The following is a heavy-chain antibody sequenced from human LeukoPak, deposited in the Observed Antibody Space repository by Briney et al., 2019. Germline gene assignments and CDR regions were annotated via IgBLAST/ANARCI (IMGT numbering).Heavy chain of an antibody. J-gene: IGHJ4*02. D-gene: IGHD4-17*01. CDR1: GYTFTGYY. CDR3: ARGAGTTVTLFDY. V-gene: IGHV1-2*02. CDR2: INPNSGGT. Sequence: GASVKVSCKASGYTFTGYYMHWVRQAPGQGLEWMGWINPNSGGTNYAQKFQGRVTMTRDTSISTAYMELSRLRSDDTAVYYCARGAGTTVTLFDYWGQGTLVTVSS.